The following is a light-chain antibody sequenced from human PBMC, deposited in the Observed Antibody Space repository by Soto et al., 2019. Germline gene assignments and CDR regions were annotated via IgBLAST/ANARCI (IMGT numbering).Light chain of an antibody. J-gene: IGLJ2*01. CDR3: SSYAGSNKMV. V-gene: IGLV2-8*01. Sequence: QSVLTQPPSASGSPGESVTMSCTGTSRDVGGYVYVSWFQQNPGKAPKLIIFEVNKRPSGVPDRFSGSRSGNTASLTVSGLQIDDEADYYCSSYAGSNKMVFGGGTKLTVL. CDR1: SRDVGGYVY. CDR2: EVN.